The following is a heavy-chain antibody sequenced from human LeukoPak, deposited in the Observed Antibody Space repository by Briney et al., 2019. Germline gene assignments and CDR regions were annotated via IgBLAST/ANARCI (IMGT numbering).Heavy chain of an antibody. V-gene: IGHV4-39*01. CDR2: MYYSGST. CDR3: ARQYYDNTGYYYFDY. D-gene: IGHD3-22*01. J-gene: IGHJ4*02. CDR1: GDAITGSSYY. Sequence: PSETLSLTCSVSGDAITGSSYYWGWIRQPPGKGLDWIGSMYYSGSTYSNPSLKSRVTMSADTSKNQFSLKLSSVSAADTAVYYCARQYYDNTGYYYFDYWGQGTLVTVSS.